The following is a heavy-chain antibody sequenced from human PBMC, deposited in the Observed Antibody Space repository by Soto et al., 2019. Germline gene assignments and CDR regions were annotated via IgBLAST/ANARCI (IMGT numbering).Heavy chain of an antibody. CDR2: IIPIFGTA. Sequence: QVQLVQSGAEVKKPGSSVKVSCKASGGTFSSYALSWVRQAPGQGLEWMGGIIPIFGTANYAQKFQGRVTITADESTRTDYMELSSLTSEDTAVYYCARPETYYYDRSDAFDIWGQGTMVTVSS. CDR3: ARPETYYYDRSDAFDI. CDR1: GGTFSSYA. D-gene: IGHD3-22*01. V-gene: IGHV1-69*12. J-gene: IGHJ3*02.